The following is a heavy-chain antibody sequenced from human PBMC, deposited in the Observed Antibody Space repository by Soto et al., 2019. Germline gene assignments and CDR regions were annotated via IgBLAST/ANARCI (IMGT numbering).Heavy chain of an antibody. J-gene: IGHJ4*02. CDR2: MNPNSGNT. CDR1: GYTFTSYD. D-gene: IGHD6-13*01. CDR3: TYSSSWVLFDY. V-gene: IGHV1-8*01. Sequence: VSVKVSCKASGYTFTSYDINWVRQATGQGLEWMGWMNPNSGNTGYAQKFQGRVTMTRNTSISTAYMELSSLRSEDTAVYYCTYSSSWVLFDYWGQGTLVTVSS.